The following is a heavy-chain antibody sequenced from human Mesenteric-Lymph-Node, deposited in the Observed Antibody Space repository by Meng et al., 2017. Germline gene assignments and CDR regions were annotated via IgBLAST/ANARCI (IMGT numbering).Heavy chain of an antibody. V-gene: IGHV4-30-4*01. J-gene: IGHJ2*01. CDR1: GGSISSSNYY. CDR2: IYNSGST. Sequence: QVQLQVAGPGLVKPSQTLSLTCTVSGGSISSSNYYWSWIRQPPGKGLEWSGHIYNSGSTYYNPSLKSRITISVDTSKNQFSLKLSSVTAADTAVYYCARGQKGYFDLWGRGTLVTVSS. CDR3: ARGQKGYFDL.